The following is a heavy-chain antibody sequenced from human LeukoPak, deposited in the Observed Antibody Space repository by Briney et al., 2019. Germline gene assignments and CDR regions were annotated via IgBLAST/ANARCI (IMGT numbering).Heavy chain of an antibody. D-gene: IGHD1-26*01. Sequence: GGSLRLSCAASGFTFSSYSMNWVRQAPGKGLEWVSSVSSANNYIYYTDSVKGRFTISRDNAKNSLYLQMNSVRAEDTAIYYCARDIGGSFYGRPFDYWGQGTLVTVSS. CDR3: ARDIGGSFYGRPFDY. J-gene: IGHJ4*02. CDR1: GFTFSSYS. CDR2: VSSANNYI. V-gene: IGHV3-21*01.